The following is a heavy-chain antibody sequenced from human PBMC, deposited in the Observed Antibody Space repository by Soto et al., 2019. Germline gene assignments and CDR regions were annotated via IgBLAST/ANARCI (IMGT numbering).Heavy chain of an antibody. CDR2: IKHDGGET. D-gene: IGHD6-6*01. CDR3: ARALVPPYHFDS. CDR1: GFIFSTYW. J-gene: IGHJ4*02. V-gene: IGHV3-7*01. Sequence: GGSLRLSCAASGFIFSTYWMSWVRQAPGKGLEWVANIKHDGGETSYVDSVKGRFTISRDNAKNSLYLQMKSPRAEDTAVFYCARALVPPYHFDSWGQGTLVTVSS.